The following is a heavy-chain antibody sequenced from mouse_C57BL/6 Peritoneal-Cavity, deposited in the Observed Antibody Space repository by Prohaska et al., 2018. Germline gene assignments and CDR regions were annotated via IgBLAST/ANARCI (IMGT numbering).Heavy chain of an antibody. Sequence: YLITWVKQWPGQGLEWIGDIYPGSGSTNYNEKFKSKATLTVDTSSSTAYMQLSSLTSEDSAVYYCARSITTVPFAYWGQGTLVTVSA. J-gene: IGHJ3*01. CDR3: ARSITTVPFAY. D-gene: IGHD1-1*01. CDR2: IYPGSGST. CDR1: YL. V-gene: IGHV1-55*01.